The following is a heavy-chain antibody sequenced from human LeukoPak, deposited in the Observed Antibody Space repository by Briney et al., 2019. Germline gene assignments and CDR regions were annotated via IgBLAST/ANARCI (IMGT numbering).Heavy chain of an antibody. CDR2: IYTSGST. CDR1: GGSFSGYY. Sequence: SETLSLTCAVYGGSFSGYYWSWIRQPAGKGLEWIGRIYTSGSTNYNPSLKSRVTMSVDTSKNQFSLKLSSVTAADTAVYYCVRDGVRERSPNYYYYGMDVWGQGTTVTVSS. CDR3: VRDGVRERSPNYYYYGMDV. J-gene: IGHJ6*02. D-gene: IGHD1-1*01. V-gene: IGHV4-4*07.